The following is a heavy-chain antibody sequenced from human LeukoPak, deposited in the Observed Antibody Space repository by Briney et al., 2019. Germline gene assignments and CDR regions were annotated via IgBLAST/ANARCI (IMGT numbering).Heavy chain of an antibody. CDR3: ARDRRYFDTGGLGGPDY. D-gene: IGHD2-8*02. CDR2: ISSSSSYI. CDR1: GFPFSTYT. J-gene: IGHJ4*02. Sequence: GGSLRLSCAASGFPFSTYTMNWVRQAPGKGLEWVSSISSSSSYIYYADSMKGRFTISRDNAKNSLFLQMNNLRVEDTAVYYCARDRRYFDTGGLGGPDYWGQGTLITVSS. V-gene: IGHV3-21*01.